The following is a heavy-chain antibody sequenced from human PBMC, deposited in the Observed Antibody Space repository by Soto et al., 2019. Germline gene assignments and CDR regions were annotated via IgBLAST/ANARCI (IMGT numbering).Heavy chain of an antibody. D-gene: IGHD5-12*01. Sequence: GASVKVSCKASGGTFSSYAISWVRQAPGQGLEWMGGIIPIFGTANYAQKFQGRVTITADESTSTAYMELSSLRSEDTAVYYCARGVDSGYDPYYYYYGMDVWGQGTTVTVSS. J-gene: IGHJ6*02. CDR3: ARGVDSGYDPYYYYYGMDV. V-gene: IGHV1-69*13. CDR2: IIPIFGTA. CDR1: GGTFSSYA.